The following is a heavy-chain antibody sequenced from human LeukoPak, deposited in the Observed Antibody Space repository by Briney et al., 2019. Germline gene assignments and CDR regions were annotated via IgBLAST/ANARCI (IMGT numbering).Heavy chain of an antibody. CDR2: IYYSGST. V-gene: IGHV4-59*08. CDR3: ARGGYYDSSGYYYFSY. Sequence: SETLSLTCTVSGGSISSYYWSWLRQPPGKGLEWLGYIYYSGSTNYNPSLKSRVTISVDTSKNQFSLKLSSVTAADTAVYYCARGGYYDSSGYYYFSYWGQGTLVTVSS. CDR1: GGSISSYY. J-gene: IGHJ4*02. D-gene: IGHD3-22*01.